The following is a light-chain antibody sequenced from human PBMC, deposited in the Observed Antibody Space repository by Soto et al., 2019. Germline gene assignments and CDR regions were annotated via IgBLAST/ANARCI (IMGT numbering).Light chain of an antibody. V-gene: IGKV1-5*03. Sequence: GDRVTIPCRASQFIGNSLAWYQQKPGKAPKLLIYKASSLEGGVPSRFSGSASGTEFTLTISSLQPDDFATYYCQHYNSYLETFGQGTKVEIK. CDR1: QFIGNS. CDR2: KAS. CDR3: QHYNSYLET. J-gene: IGKJ1*01.